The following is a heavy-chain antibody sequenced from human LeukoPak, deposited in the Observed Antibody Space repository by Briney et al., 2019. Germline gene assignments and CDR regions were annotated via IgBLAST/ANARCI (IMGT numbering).Heavy chain of an antibody. CDR2: IGTAGDT. CDR3: ARASRAATADFDY. J-gene: IGHJ4*02. CDR1: GFTFSSYD. V-gene: IGHV3-13*01. D-gene: IGHD6-13*01. Sequence: PGGSLRLSCAASGFTFSSYDMHWVRQATGKGLEWVSGIGTAGDTYHLDSVKGRFTISRENAKNSLYLQMNSLRAGDTAVYYCARASRAATADFDYWGQGTLVTVSS.